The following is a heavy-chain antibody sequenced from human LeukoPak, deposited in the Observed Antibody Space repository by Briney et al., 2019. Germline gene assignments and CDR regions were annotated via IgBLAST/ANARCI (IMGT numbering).Heavy chain of an antibody. V-gene: IGHV4-38-2*01. CDR2: IYHSGST. CDR3: ASSMGGDFWSGYYDY. D-gene: IGHD3-3*01. CDR1: GYSISSGYY. J-gene: IGHJ4*02. Sequence: SETLSLTCAVSGYSISSGYYWGWIRQPPGKGLEWIGSIYHSGSTYYNPSLKSRVTISVDTSKNRFSLKLSSVTAADTAVYYCASSMGGDFWSGYYDYWGQGTLVTVSS.